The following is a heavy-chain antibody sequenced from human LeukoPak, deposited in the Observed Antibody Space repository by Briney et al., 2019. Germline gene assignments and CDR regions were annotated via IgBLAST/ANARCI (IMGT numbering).Heavy chain of an antibody. J-gene: IGHJ4*02. D-gene: IGHD1-20*01. Sequence: EASVKVSCKASGYTFTSYDINWVRQATGQGLEWMGWMNPNSGNTGYAQKFQGRVTITRNTSISTAYMELSSLRSEDTAVYYCARGTLRLPAAILFRYNWNDEEGNYFDYWGQGTLVTVSS. CDR2: MNPNSGNT. CDR3: ARGTLRLPAAILFRYNWNDEEGNYFDY. CDR1: GYTFTSYD. V-gene: IGHV1-8*03.